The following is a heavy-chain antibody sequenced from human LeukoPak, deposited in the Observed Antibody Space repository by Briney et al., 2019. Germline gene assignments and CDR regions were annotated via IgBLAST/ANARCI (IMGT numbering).Heavy chain of an antibody. CDR1: GFTFSSYS. D-gene: IGHD3-22*01. V-gene: IGHV3-21*01. CDR2: ISSSSSYI. CDR3: ARSTRNNYYDSSGYGAYYYYYMDV. Sequence: GSLRLSCAASGFTFSSYSMNWVRQAPGKGLEWVSSISSSSSYIYYADSVKGRFTISRDNAKNSLYLQMNSLRAEDTAVYYCARSTRNNYYDSSGYGAYYYYYMDVWGKGTTVTVSS. J-gene: IGHJ6*03.